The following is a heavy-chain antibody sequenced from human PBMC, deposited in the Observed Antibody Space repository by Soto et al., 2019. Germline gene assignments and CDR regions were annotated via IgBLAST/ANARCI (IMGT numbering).Heavy chain of an antibody. CDR1: GGSITSGGYS. CDR3: ARAFYGVDL. Sequence: SETLSLTCTVSGGSITSGGYSWSWIRQSPGRGLEWIGYIYQSGSAFYNPSLKTRATILVDRSKNQFSLNLTSVTAADAAVYYCARAFYGVDLWGQGTTVTVSS. V-gene: IGHV4-30-2*06. CDR2: IYQSGSA. J-gene: IGHJ6*02.